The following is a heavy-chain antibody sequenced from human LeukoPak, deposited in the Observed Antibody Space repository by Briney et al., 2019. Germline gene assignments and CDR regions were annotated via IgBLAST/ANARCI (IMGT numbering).Heavy chain of an antibody. D-gene: IGHD4-23*01. CDR1: GYSISYGYY. J-gene: IGHJ3*02. CDR3: ARCPNYGGKPSGTFDI. V-gene: IGHV4-38-2*02. Sequence: SETLSLTCTVPGYSISYGYYWGWIRQPPGKGLEWIGSIYHTRNTYYNPSLKSRVTISVDTSKNQFSLKLSSVTAADTAMYYCARCPNYGGKPSGTFDIWGQGTLVTVSS. CDR2: IYHTRNT.